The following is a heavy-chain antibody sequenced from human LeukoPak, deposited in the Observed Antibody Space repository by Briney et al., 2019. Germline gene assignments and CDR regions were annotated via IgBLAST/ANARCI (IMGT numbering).Heavy chain of an antibody. Sequence: GGSLRLSCAASGFTFSAYYMSWIRQAPVKGLEWVSYNSSSGSTIYYADSVKGRFTISRDNAKNSLYLQMNSLRVEDTAVYYCVKNDGWFHLAQWGQGTLVTVSS. CDR2: NSSSGSTI. CDR3: VKNDGWFHLAQ. CDR1: GFTFSAYY. J-gene: IGHJ4*02. D-gene: IGHD6-19*01. V-gene: IGHV3-11*01.